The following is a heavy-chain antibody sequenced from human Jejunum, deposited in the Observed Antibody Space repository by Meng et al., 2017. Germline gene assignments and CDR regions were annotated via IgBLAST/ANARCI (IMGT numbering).Heavy chain of an antibody. CDR1: GFTFSSYW. Sequence: EVQLVESGGGLVQPGGSLRLSCAASGFTFSSYWMVWVRQAPGKGLVWVSRINYGGTITHYADSVKGRFTISRDNAKNTLYLQMNNLGVEDTAVYYCTKLTGSYFGASDILGQGTLVTVSS. J-gene: IGHJ3*02. CDR3: TKLTGSYFGASDI. V-gene: IGHV3-74*01. D-gene: IGHD1-26*01. CDR2: INYGGTIT.